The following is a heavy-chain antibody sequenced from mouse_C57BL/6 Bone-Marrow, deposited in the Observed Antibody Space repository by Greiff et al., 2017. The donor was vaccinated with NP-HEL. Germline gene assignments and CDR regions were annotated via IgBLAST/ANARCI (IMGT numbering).Heavy chain of an antibody. D-gene: IGHD2-3*01. J-gene: IGHJ3*01. CDR1: GYTFTDYY. V-gene: IGHV1-76*01. CDR3: ARWVYDGYLAWFAY. Sequence: QVQLQQSGAELVRPGASVKLSCKASGYTFTDYYINWVKQRPGQGLEWIARIYPGSGNTYYNEKFKGKATLTAEKSSSTAYMQLSSLTSEDSAVYFCARWVYDGYLAWFAYWGQGTLVTVSA. CDR2: IYPGSGNT.